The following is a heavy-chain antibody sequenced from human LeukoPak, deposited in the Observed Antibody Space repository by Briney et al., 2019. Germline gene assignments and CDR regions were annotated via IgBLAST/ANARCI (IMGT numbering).Heavy chain of an antibody. J-gene: IGHJ4*02. CDR3: ARHVAYYYDSSGYPDF. CDR2: INHSGST. V-gene: IGHV4-34*01. Sequence: PSETLSLTCAVYGGSFSGYYWSWIRQPPGKGLEWIGEINHSGSTNYNPSLKSRVTISVDTPKNQFSLRLTSVTAADTAIYYCARHVAYYYDSSGYPDFWGQGTLVTVSS. CDR1: GGSFSGYY. D-gene: IGHD3-22*01.